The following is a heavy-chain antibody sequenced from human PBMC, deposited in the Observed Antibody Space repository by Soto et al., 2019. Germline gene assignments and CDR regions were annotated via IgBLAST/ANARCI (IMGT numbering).Heavy chain of an antibody. CDR3: AKLGQNTSKWELPPN. J-gene: IGHJ4*02. V-gene: IGHV3-23*01. CDR1: GFTFSSYA. CDR2: ISGSGGST. Sequence: GGSLRLSCAASGFTFSSYAMSWVRQAPGKGLEWVSAISGSGGSTYYAASVKGRFTISRDNSKNTLYLQMNSLRAEDTAVYYCAKLGQNTSKWELPPNWGQGTLVTVSS. D-gene: IGHD1-26*01.